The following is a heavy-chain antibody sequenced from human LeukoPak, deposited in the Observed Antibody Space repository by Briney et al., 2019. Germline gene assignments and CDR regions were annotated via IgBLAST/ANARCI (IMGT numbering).Heavy chain of an antibody. CDR3: GRDYHLDH. Sequence: SGGSLRLSCAASGFTFSSYAMGWVRQAPGKGLQRISGITISGDNTYYADSVKGRFTISRDNSKNTLYLQMNSLRAEDTAIYYCGRDYHLDHWGQGTLVTVSS. CDR2: ITISGDNT. J-gene: IGHJ4*02. CDR1: GFTFSSYA. D-gene: IGHD1-14*01. V-gene: IGHV3-23*01.